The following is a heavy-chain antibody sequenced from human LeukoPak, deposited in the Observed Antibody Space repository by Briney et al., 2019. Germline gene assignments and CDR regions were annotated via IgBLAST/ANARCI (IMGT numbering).Heavy chain of an antibody. J-gene: IGHJ4*02. D-gene: IGHD6-13*01. CDR2: ITWHGRST. V-gene: IGHV3-9*02. CDR1: GFISDDFS. CDR3: TKATTRRVPAATIDS. Sequence: GRSLRLSCAASGFISDDFSMFWARQVPGKGLEWVSSITWHGRSTAYADSVRGRFTISRDNAKYSLYLQMNSLRPEDTAFYYCTKATTRRVPAATIDSWGQGTLVTVSS.